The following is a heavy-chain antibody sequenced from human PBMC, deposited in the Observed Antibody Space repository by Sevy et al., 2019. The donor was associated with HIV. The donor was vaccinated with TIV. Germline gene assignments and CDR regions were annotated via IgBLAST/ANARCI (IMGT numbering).Heavy chain of an antibody. CDR1: GFTFDDYA. D-gene: IGHD3-10*01. Sequence: GGSLRLSCAASGFTFDDYAMHWVRQAPGKGLEWVSGISWNSGSIGYADSVKGRFTISRDNAKNSLYLQMNRLRAEDTALYYCAKGGLYYYGSGSPPGWFDPWGQGTLVTVSS. CDR2: ISWNSGSI. CDR3: AKGGLYYYGSGSPPGWFDP. J-gene: IGHJ5*02. V-gene: IGHV3-9*01.